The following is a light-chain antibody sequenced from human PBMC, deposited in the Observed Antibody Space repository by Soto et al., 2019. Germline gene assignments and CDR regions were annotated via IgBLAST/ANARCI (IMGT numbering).Light chain of an antibody. V-gene: IGKV3-15*01. J-gene: IGKJ3*01. CDR1: QSVSSN. CDR3: QQYNNWPPAFT. Sequence: EIVMTQSPVTLSVSPGERATLSCRASQSVSSNLAWYQLKPGQAPRLLIYGASTRATGVAARFSGSGSGTEFTLTISSLQSEDFAVYYCQQYNNWPPAFTFGPGTKVDIK. CDR2: GAS.